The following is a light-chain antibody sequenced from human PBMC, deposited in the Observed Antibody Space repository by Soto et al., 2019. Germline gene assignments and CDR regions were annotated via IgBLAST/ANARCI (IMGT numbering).Light chain of an antibody. CDR1: SSDVGGYKY. J-gene: IGLJ2*01. CDR2: EVT. Sequence: QSALTQPPSASGSPGQSVTISCTGTSSDVGGYKYVSWYQHHPGKAPKVVIYEVTKRPSGVPDRFSGSQSGNTASLTVSGLQAEDEADYYCSSYGGTNNVVFGGGTQLTFL. V-gene: IGLV2-8*01. CDR3: SSYGGTNNVV.